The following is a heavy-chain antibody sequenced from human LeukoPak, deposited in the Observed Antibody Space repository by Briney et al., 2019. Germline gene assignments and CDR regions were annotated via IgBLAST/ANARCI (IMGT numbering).Heavy chain of an antibody. D-gene: IGHD2-2*01. CDR3: ARDKEDIVVVPADRYYYYYYMDV. CDR2: ISYDGSNK. Sequence: GGSLRLSCAASGFTFSSYAMHWVRQAPGKGLEWAAVISYDGSNKYYADSVKGRFTISRDNSKNTLYLQMNSLRAEDTAVYYCARDKEDIVVVPADRYYYYYYMDVWGKGTTVTISS. CDR1: GFTFSSYA. J-gene: IGHJ6*03. V-gene: IGHV3-30*04.